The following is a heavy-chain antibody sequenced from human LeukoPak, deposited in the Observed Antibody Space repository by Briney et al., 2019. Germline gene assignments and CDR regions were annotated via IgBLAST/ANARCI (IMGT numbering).Heavy chain of an antibody. D-gene: IGHD3-10*01. CDR3: AREEPRITMVRQTPLDV. CDR2: ISSSSSYI. CDR1: GFTFSSYS. V-gene: IGHV3-21*01. Sequence: GGSLRLSCAASGFTFSSYSMNWVRQAPGKGLEWVSSISSSSSYIYYADSVKGRFTISRDNAKNSLYLQMNSLRAEDTAVYYCAREEPRITMVRQTPLDVWGKGTTVTVSS. J-gene: IGHJ6*04.